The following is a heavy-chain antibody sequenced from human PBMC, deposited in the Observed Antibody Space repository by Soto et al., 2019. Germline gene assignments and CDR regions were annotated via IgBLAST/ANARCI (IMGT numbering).Heavy chain of an antibody. Sequence: ASVKVSCKAPGYTYTRSADLWRLPAPGQRHEWMGWINAGNGNTKYSQKFQGRVTITRDTSASTAYMELSSLRSEDTAGYYWARVLAVVGSICEENNWFDTWGQRTLGTVSS. CDR3: ARVLAVVGSICEENNWFDT. CDR1: GYTYTRSA. V-gene: IGHV1-3*01. J-gene: IGHJ5*02. D-gene: IGHD6-19*01. CDR2: INAGNGNT.